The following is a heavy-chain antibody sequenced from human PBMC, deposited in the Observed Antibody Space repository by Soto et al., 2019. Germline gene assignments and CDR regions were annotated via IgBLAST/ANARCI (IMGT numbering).Heavy chain of an antibody. V-gene: IGHV1-69*13. CDR3: ASFSYCSSTSCPRRFDP. Sequence: SVKVSCKASGGTFSSYAISWVRQAPGQGLEWMGGIIPIFGTANYAQKFQGRVTITADESTSTAYMELSSLRSEDTAVYYCASFSYCSSTSCPRRFDPWGQGTRVTVSS. CDR1: GGTFSSYA. CDR2: IIPIFGTA. D-gene: IGHD2-2*01. J-gene: IGHJ5*02.